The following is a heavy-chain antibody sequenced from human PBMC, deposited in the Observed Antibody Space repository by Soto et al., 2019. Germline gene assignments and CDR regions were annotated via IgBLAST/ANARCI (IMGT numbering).Heavy chain of an antibody. CDR1: GFTFSNAW. CDR2: IKSKTDGGTT. V-gene: IGHV3-15*01. CDR3: TTDDHYYGSGSYYNGLDY. Sequence: EVQLVESGGGLVKPGGSLRLSCAASGFTFSNAWMSWVRQAPGKGLEWVGRIKSKTDGGTTDYAAPVKGRFTISRDDSKTTLYLQMNSLKTEDTAVYYCTTDDHYYGSGSYYNGLDYWGQGTLVTVSS. D-gene: IGHD3-10*01. J-gene: IGHJ4*02.